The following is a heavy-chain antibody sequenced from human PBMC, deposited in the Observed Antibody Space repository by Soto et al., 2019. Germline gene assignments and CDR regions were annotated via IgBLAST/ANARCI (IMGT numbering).Heavy chain of an antibody. CDR2: IYYSGST. J-gene: IGHJ4*02. V-gene: IGHV4-31*03. CDR3: ARGGFLRYFDWLYDYYFDY. Sequence: SETLSLTCTVSGGSISSGGYYWSWIRQHPGKGLEWIGYIYYSGSTYYNPSLKSRVTISVDTSKNQFSLKLSSVTAADTAVYYCARGGFLRYFDWLYDYYFDYWGQGTLVTVSS. CDR1: GGSISSGGYY. D-gene: IGHD3-9*01.